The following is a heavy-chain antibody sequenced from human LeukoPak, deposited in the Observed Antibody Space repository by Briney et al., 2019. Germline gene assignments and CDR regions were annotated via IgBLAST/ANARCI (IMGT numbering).Heavy chain of an antibody. CDR1: GFTFSSYG. CDR2: IRYDGSNK. Sequence: GGSLRLSCAASGFTFSSYGMHWVRQAPGKGLEWVAFIRYDGSNKYYADSVKGRFTISRGNSKNTLYLQMNSLRAEDTAVYYCAKAAAGTGARAFDIWGQGQWSPSLQ. J-gene: IGHJ3*02. V-gene: IGHV3-30*02. D-gene: IGHD6-13*01. CDR3: AKAAAGTGARAFDI.